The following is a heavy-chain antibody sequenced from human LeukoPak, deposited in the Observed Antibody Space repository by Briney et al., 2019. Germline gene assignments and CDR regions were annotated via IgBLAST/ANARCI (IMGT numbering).Heavy chain of an antibody. CDR2: ISGSGGST. D-gene: IGHD3-10*01. Sequence: GGSLRLSCAASGFTFSSYAMSWVRQAPGKGLEWVSAISGSGGSTYYADSVKGRFTISRDNSRNTLYLQMNSLSADDTAVYYCAKVAHYYGSGSYYEYYFDYWGQGALVTVSS. CDR3: AKVAHYYGSGSYYEYYFDY. CDR1: GFTFSSYA. V-gene: IGHV3-23*01. J-gene: IGHJ4*02.